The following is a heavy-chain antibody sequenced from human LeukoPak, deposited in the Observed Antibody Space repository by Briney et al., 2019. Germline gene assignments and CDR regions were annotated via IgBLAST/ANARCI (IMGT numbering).Heavy chain of an antibody. CDR2: LSSSSTYI. CDR3: ARYYDLLSGYTRPFDC. CDR1: GFSFSSYS. J-gene: IGHJ4*02. Sequence: GGSLRLSCAASGFSFSSYSMNWVRQAPGKGLEWVSSLSSSSTYIYYADSVKGRFTISGDNAKNSLYLQMDSLRAEDTAVYYCARYYDLLSGYTRPFDCWGQGTLVTVSS. V-gene: IGHV3-21*01. D-gene: IGHD3-3*01.